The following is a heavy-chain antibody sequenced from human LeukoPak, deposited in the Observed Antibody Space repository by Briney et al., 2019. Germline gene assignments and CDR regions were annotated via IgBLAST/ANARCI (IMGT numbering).Heavy chain of an antibody. V-gene: IGHV3-33*01. D-gene: IGHD2-15*01. CDR3: ARNPTEGYCSGGSCYSNYYYDMDV. Sequence: GRSLRLSCAASGFTFSSYGMHWVRQAPGKGLEWVAVIWYDGSNKYYADSVKGRFTISRDNSKNTLYLQMNSLRAEDTAVYYCARNPTEGYCSGGSCYSNYYYDMDVWGQGTTVTVSS. CDR1: GFTFSSYG. CDR2: IWYDGSNK. J-gene: IGHJ6*02.